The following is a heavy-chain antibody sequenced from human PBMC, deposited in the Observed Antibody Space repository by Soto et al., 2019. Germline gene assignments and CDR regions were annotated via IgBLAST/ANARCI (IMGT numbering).Heavy chain of an antibody. V-gene: IGHV3-9*01. CDR1: GFTCDDYV. CDR3: ARRLSAVPSYLDY. CDR2: ISWNSGNI. Sequence: EVQLVESGGGLVQPGRSLRLSCVASGFTCDDYVMHVVRQVPGKGLAWVSGISWNSGNIDYADSVKGRFTISRDNAMNSLYLQMNSLRPEDTALYYCARRLSAVPSYLDYLGQGTLVTVSS. D-gene: IGHD3-16*01. J-gene: IGHJ4*02.